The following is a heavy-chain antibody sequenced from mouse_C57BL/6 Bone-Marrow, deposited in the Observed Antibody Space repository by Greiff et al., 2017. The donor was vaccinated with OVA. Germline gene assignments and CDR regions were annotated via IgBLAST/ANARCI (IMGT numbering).Heavy chain of an antibody. CDR3: ARITTVADWYFDV. V-gene: IGHV1-72*01. J-gene: IGHJ1*03. CDR1: GFNIKDYY. CDR2: IDPNSGGT. D-gene: IGHD1-1*01. Sequence: QVQLKHSGAELVRPGASVKLSCTASGFNIKDYYMHWVKQRPGRGLEWIGRIDPNSGGTKYNEKSKSKATLTVDKPSSTAYMQLSSLTSEDSAVYYCARITTVADWYFDVWGTGTTVTVSS.